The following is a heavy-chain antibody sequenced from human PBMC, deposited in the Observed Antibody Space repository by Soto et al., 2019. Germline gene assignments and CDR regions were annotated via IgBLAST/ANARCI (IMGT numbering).Heavy chain of an antibody. CDR1: GYSFATYW. J-gene: IGHJ3*02. D-gene: IGHD3-22*01. Sequence: EVQLVQSGAEVKKPGESLGISCKGSGYSFATYWISWVRQMPGKGLEWMGKIDPSDSYTTYSPSFQGHVTISPDKSISTAYLQWSGLKASDTAMYYCARRHYDDSSGYYGDGAFDSWSKGTKVTVSS. CDR2: IDPSDSYT. CDR3: ARRHYDDSSGYYGDGAFDS. V-gene: IGHV5-10-1*03.